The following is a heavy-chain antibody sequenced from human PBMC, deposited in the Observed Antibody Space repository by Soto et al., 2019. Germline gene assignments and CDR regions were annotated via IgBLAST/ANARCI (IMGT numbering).Heavy chain of an antibody. CDR3: ARHHDS. CDR2: IYYSGST. V-gene: IGHV4-59*08. J-gene: IGHJ4*02. Sequence: QVQLQESGPGLVKPSETLSLICTVSGGSISSYYWSWIRQPPGKGLEWIGYIYYSGSTNYNPSLKSRVTISVDTSKNQFSLKLSSVTAADPAVYYCARHHDSWGQGTLVTVSS. CDR1: GGSISSYY.